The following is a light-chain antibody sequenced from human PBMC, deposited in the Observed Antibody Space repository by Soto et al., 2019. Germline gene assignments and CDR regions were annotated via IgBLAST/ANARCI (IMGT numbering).Light chain of an antibody. J-gene: IGKJ5*01. CDR1: ESVSTN. CDR2: GAS. CDR3: QQYNNWPIT. Sequence: EIEMTQSPATLSLAPGERVTLSCRASESVSTNLAWYQQKAGQAPRLLIYGASTRATGIPARFSGSGSGTEFTLTISSLQSEDFAVYYCQQYNNWPITFGQRTRLEI. V-gene: IGKV3-15*01.